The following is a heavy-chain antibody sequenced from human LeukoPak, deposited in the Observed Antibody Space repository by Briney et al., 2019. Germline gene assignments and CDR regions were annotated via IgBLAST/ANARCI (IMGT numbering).Heavy chain of an antibody. CDR2: IYHSGST. J-gene: IGHJ4*02. Sequence: SETLSLTCAVSGGSISSGGYSWSWIRQPPGKGLEWIGYIYHSGSTYYNPSLKSRVTISVDRSKSQFSLKLSSVAAADTAVYYCASGYGDYELDYWGQGTLVTVSS. CDR1: GGSISSGGYS. D-gene: IGHD4-17*01. V-gene: IGHV4-30-2*01. CDR3: ASGYGDYELDY.